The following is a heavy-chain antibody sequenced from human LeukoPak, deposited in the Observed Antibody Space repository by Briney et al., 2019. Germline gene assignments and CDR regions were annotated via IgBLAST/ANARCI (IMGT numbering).Heavy chain of an antibody. J-gene: IGHJ4*02. D-gene: IGHD3-16*02. V-gene: IGHV7-4-1*02. CDR3: ARAYQRLGGLSLPDY. CDR1: GYPFTNYA. Sequence: GASVKVSCKASGYPFTNYAMNWVRQAPGQGLEGMGWIHPSTGNPTYAQGFTGRFVFSLDISVSTTYLQISSLKAEDTAVYYCARAYQRLGGLSLPDYWGQGTLVTVSS. CDR2: IHPSTGNP.